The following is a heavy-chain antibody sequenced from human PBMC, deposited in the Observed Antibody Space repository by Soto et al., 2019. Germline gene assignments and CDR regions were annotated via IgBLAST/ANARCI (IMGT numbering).Heavy chain of an antibody. J-gene: IGHJ4*02. CDR1: GYTFTSYG. D-gene: IGHD3-22*01. CDR3: ARGWGYDSNDYYYAY. CDR2: ISAYNGNT. Sequence: QVPLVQSGAEVKKPGASVKVSCKASGYTFTSYGISWVRQAPGQGLEWMGWISAYNGNTNYAQKFQGRVTIIADESTSTVYMELSSLRSEDTAMYYCARGWGYDSNDYYYAYWGQGTLVIVSS. V-gene: IGHV1-18*04.